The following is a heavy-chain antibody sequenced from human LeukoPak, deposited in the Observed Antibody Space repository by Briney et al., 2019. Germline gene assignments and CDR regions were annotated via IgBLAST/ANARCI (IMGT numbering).Heavy chain of an antibody. CDR3: ARDQYYDVSTYYEIDY. CDR1: GASISSSTYY. CDR2: ASYSGNT. V-gene: IGHV4-39*07. D-gene: IGHD3-22*01. J-gene: IGHJ4*02. Sequence: SETLSLTCTVSGASISSSTYYWGWIRQPPGKGLEWIGSASYSGNTYYNPSLKSRVAILVDTSKNQFSLKMTSVTAADTAVYYCARDQYYDVSTYYEIDYWGQGTLVTVSS.